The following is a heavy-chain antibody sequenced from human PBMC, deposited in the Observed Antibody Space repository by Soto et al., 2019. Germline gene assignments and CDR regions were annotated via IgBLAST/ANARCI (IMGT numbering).Heavy chain of an antibody. CDR1: GFTFNYYW. CDR2: IHSDGSTT. J-gene: IGHJ3*01. V-gene: IGHV3-74*01. Sequence: PGGSLRLSCAASGFTFNYYWMHWVRQAPGQGLVWVSHIHSDGSTTTYADSVKGRFTISRDNAKNTLYLQMNSLRAEDTAVKDGVRGDKGGFDLWGQGTTVTVSS. CDR3: VRGDKGGFDL. D-gene: IGHD2-21*02.